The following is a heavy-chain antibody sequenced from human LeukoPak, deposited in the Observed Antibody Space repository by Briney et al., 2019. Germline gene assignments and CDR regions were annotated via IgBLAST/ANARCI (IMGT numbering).Heavy chain of an antibody. D-gene: IGHD1-26*01. CDR3: ARRGGGSAFHY. Sequence: SGPTLVKPTQTLTLTCTISGFSLSSGGMGVGWVRQPPGKALEWLALIYWDDDKRYSPSLKSRVTITKDTSNNQVVLTMTNMDPVDTGTYYCARRGGGSAFHYWGPGTLVTVSS. CDR1: GFSLSSGGMG. V-gene: IGHV2-5*02. J-gene: IGHJ4*02. CDR2: IYWDDDK.